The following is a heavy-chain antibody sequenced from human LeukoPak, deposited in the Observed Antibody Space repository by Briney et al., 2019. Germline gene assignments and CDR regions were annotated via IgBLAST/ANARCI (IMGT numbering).Heavy chain of an antibody. Sequence: GGSLRLSCAASGFTFSSYSMNWVRQAPGKGLEWVSSISSSSSYIYYADSVKSRFTISRDNAKNSLYLQMNSLRAEDTAVYYCARKRAGSNFDYWGQGTLVTVSS. V-gene: IGHV3-21*01. CDR1: GFTFSSYS. CDR2: ISSSSSYI. J-gene: IGHJ4*02. D-gene: IGHD1-26*01. CDR3: ARKRAGSNFDY.